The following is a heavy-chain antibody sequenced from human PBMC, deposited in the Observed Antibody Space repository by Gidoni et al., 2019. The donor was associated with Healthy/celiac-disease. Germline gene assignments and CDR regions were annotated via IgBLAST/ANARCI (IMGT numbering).Heavy chain of an antibody. CDR2: SSAYNGNT. J-gene: IGHJ4*02. CDR3: ARRTRWTSPSCSWSYYNFDY. Sequence: QLVQAGDEVKKPGASVKVGCKASGYTVTSYGISRVRQPPGQGLEWMGWSSAYNGNTSYAQKLQGRVTMTTDTSTSTAYMELRGLRSDDTAVYYCARRTRWTSPSCSWSYYNFDYWGQGTLVTVSS. D-gene: IGHD3-10*02. CDR1: GYTVTSYG. V-gene: IGHV1-18*01.